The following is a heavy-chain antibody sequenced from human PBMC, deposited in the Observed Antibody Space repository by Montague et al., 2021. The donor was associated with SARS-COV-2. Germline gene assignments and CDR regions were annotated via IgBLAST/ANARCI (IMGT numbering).Heavy chain of an antibody. V-gene: IGHV3-66*02. CDR2: IYSGGDT. CDR3: ARVMGYTTGWYPTQTRCFDY. J-gene: IGHJ4*02. D-gene: IGHD6-19*01. CDR1: GFTVSSNY. Sequence: SLRLSCAASGFTVSSNYVSWVRQAPGKGLEWVSVIYSGGDTYYADTVKGRFTISRDNSKNTLYLQMNSLSTEDTAVYFCARVMGYTTGWYPTQTRCFDYWGQGTLVTVSS.